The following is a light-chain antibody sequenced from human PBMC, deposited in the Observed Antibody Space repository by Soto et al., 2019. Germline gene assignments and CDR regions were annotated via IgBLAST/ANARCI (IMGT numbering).Light chain of an antibody. CDR1: QSFSRTY. J-gene: IGKJ1*01. Sequence: ENVLTQSPGTLSLSPGERATLSCRASQSFSRTYLAWYQQKPVQAPRLLIYATSSRATGIPDRFSGSGSGTDFTLTISRLEPEDFAVYYCQQYGRSGTFGQGTKVDI. CDR3: QQYGRSGT. CDR2: ATS. V-gene: IGKV3-20*01.